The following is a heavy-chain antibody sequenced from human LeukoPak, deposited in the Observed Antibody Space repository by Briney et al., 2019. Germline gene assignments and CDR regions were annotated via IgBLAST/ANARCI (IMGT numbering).Heavy chain of an antibody. D-gene: IGHD2-21*02. J-gene: IGHJ4*02. CDR1: GFTFSSYA. CDR2: IYSGGNT. V-gene: IGHV3-53*01. Sequence: GSLRLSCAASGFTFSSYAMSWVRQAPGKGLEWVSVIYSGGNTYYADSVEGRFTISRDNSKNTLYLQMKSLRAEDTAVYYCARAYCVGDCTVLHIYFDNWGQGTLVTVSS. CDR3: ARAYCVGDCTVLHIYFDN.